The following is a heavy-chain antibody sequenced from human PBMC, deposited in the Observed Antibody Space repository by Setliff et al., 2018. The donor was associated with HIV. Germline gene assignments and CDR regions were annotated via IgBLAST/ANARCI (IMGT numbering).Heavy chain of an antibody. D-gene: IGHD3-22*01. Sequence: SETLSLTCTVSGGSISSGDYYWSWIRQPPGKGLEWIGYIYHSGSTYSNPSPKSRVTISVDTSKNQFSLKLSSVTAADTAVYYCARRVYYYDSSGYLREEGFDPWGQGTLVTVSS. J-gene: IGHJ5*02. V-gene: IGHV4-30-4*08. CDR3: ARRVYYYDSSGYLREEGFDP. CDR1: GGSISSGDYY. CDR2: IYHSGST.